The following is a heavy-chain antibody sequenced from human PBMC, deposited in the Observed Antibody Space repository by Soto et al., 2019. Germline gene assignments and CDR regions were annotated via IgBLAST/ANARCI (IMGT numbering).Heavy chain of an antibody. Sequence: QVQLVESGGGVVQPGRSLRLSCAASGFTFSNYGMHWVRQAPGKGLEWVAVISYDGGNKYYANSVKGRFTISRDNSKNTLYMQMNSLRAEDTAVYYCAKDLSAYYDFWSGYYTVDYWGQGTLVTVSS. V-gene: IGHV3-30*18. CDR3: AKDLSAYYDFWSGYYTVDY. J-gene: IGHJ4*02. CDR1: GFTFSNYG. CDR2: ISYDGGNK. D-gene: IGHD3-3*01.